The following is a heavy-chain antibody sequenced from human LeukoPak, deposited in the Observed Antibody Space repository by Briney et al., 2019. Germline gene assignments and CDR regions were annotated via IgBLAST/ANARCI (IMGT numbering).Heavy chain of an antibody. CDR3: AREMGATDY. CDR2: VKSDGITT. J-gene: IGHJ4*02. Sequence: GGSLRLSCAASGFTFSNYWMHSVRQARGEGLVWVSGVKSDGITTIYADSVKGRFTISRDNAKNTLYLQMNSLRAEDTAVYYCAREMGATDYWGQGTLVTVSS. V-gene: IGHV3-74*01. CDR1: GFTFSNYW. D-gene: IGHD1-26*01.